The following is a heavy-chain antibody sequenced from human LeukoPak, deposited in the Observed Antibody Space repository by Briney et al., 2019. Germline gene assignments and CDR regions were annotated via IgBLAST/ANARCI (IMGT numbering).Heavy chain of an antibody. Sequence: GGSLRLSCAASGFSFRDYAMHWVRQAPGKGLEWLALTGADGDTAFYADSVKGRFTISRDNKNKSPYLQMNGLRPEDTAVYYCAKDRGGYSYRGMDVWGQGTTVTVSS. J-gene: IGHJ6*02. D-gene: IGHD5-12*01. CDR3: AKDRGGYSYRGMDV. CDR2: TGADGDTA. V-gene: IGHV3-43*02. CDR1: GFSFRDYA.